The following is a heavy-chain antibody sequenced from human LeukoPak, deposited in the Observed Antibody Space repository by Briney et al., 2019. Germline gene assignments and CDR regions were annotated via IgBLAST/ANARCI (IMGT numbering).Heavy chain of an antibody. CDR2: IYHSGST. Sequence: SETLTLTCAASGYSISSGYNWGWIRQPPGKGLEWFGIIYHSGSTYYTPSLKSRVTISVDTSKNQFSLKLSAVTAADTGVYYCASMSWDISGRFDPWGEGTLVTVSS. CDR3: ASMSWDISGRFDP. CDR1: GYSISSGYN. V-gene: IGHV4-38-2*01. D-gene: IGHD6-19*01. J-gene: IGHJ5*02.